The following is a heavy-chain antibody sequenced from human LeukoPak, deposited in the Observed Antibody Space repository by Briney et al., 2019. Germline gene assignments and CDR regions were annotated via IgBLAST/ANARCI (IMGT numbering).Heavy chain of an antibody. D-gene: IGHD6-6*01. V-gene: IGHV4-34*01. CDR1: GGSFSGYY. CDR3: ARAYIGQLVPLYSYYYMDV. J-gene: IGHJ6*03. Sequence: SETLSLTCAVYGGSFSGYYWSWVRQPPGKGLEWIGEINHSGSTNYNPSLKRGVTISVDTSKNQFSLKLSSVTAADTAVYYCARAYIGQLVPLYSYYYMDVWGKGTTVTVSS. CDR2: INHSGST.